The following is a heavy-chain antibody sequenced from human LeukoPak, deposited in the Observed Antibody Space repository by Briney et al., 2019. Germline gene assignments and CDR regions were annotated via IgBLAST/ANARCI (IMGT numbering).Heavy chain of an antibody. Sequence: GGSLGLSCVASGFTFSSYAMHWVRQAPGKGLEWVAGTSYNGKNKFYADSVKGRLSISRDNSKNTLYEQMDSLRAEDTAVYYCAKGDNYYDSSGYYHVRALFDYWGQGALVTVSS. J-gene: IGHJ4*02. CDR1: GFTFSSYA. CDR3: AKGDNYYDSSGYYHVRALFDY. V-gene: IGHV3-30*04. D-gene: IGHD3-22*01. CDR2: TSYNGKNK.